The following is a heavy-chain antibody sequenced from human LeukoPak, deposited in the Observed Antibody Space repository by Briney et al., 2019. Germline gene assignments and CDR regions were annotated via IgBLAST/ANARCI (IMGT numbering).Heavy chain of an antibody. J-gene: IGHJ6*03. CDR1: GGTFSSYT. D-gene: IGHD6-19*01. CDR2: IIPILGIA. Sequence: SVKVSCKASGGTFSSYTISWVRQAPGQGLEWMGRIIPILGIANYAQKFQGGVTITADKSTSTAYMELSSLRSEDTAVYYCAIEEESPWYSCGWYPYYMDVWGKGTTVTVSS. CDR3: AIEEESPWYSCGWYPYYMDV. V-gene: IGHV1-69*02.